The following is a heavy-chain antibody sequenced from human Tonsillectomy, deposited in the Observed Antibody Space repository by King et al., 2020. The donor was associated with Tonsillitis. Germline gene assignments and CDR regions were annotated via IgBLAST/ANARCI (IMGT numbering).Heavy chain of an antibody. CDR3: ARARGKQLGLFDY. Sequence: QLQESGPGLVKPSETLSLNCTVSGGSISTYYWSWIRQPPGKGLEWIGYIYYSGSTNYNPSLKSRGTISVDTPKNQFSLKLRSVTAADTAVYYCARARGKQLGLFDYWGQGTLVTVSS. V-gene: IGHV4-59*01. D-gene: IGHD6-6*01. J-gene: IGHJ4*02. CDR2: IYYSGST. CDR1: GGSISTYY.